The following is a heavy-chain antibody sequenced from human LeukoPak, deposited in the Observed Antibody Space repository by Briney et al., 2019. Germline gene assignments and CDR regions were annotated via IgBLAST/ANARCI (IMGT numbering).Heavy chain of an antibody. CDR2: IIPIFGTA. CDR3: ARDGEIAAAGTWFDP. D-gene: IGHD6-13*01. V-gene: IGHV1-69*13. J-gene: IGHJ5*02. CDR1: GGTFSSYA. Sequence: ASVKVSCKASGGTFSSYAISWVRQAPGQGLEWMGGIIPIFGTANYAQKFQGRVTITADESTSTAYMELSSLRSEDTAVYYCARDGEIAAAGTWFDPWGQGTLVTVSS.